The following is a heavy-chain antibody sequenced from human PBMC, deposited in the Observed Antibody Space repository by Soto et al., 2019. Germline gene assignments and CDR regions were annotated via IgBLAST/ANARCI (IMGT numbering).Heavy chain of an antibody. Sequence: EVQLVESGGGLVKPGGSLRLSCAASGFTFSNAWMNWVRQAPGKGLEWVGRIKSKTDGGTTDYAAPVKGRFTISRDDSKNPLYLKMNSLKTEDTAVYYCTRRWARYYYYGMDVWGQGTTVTVSS. CDR1: GFTFSNAW. CDR3: TRRWARYYYYGMDV. D-gene: IGHD5-12*01. V-gene: IGHV3-15*07. CDR2: IKSKTDGGTT. J-gene: IGHJ6*02.